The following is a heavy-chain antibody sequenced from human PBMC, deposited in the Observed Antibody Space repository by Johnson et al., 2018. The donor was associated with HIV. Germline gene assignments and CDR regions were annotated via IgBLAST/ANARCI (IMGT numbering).Heavy chain of an antibody. Sequence: VQLVESGGDLVERGGSLRLSCAASGFTFSDYYMSWIRQAPGKGLEWVSVIYSGGSTYYADSVKGRFTISSDNSKNTLYLQMNSLRAEDTAVYYCARGRGYSSSNDAFDIWGQGTMVTVSS. V-gene: IGHV3-66*01. CDR1: GFTFSDYY. CDR2: IYSGGST. J-gene: IGHJ3*02. D-gene: IGHD6-13*01. CDR3: ARGRGYSSSNDAFDI.